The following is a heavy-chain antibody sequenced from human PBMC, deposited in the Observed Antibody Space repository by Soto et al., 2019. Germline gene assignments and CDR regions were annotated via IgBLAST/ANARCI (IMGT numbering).Heavy chain of an antibody. D-gene: IGHD3-3*01. CDR2: IIPIFGTA. Sequence: SVKVSCKASGGTFSSYAISWVRQAPGQGLEWMGGIIPIFGTANYAQKFQGRVTITADESTSTAYMELRSLRSDDTAVYYCARVDSLEWSYYYYSYMDVWGKGTTVTVSS. CDR3: ARVDSLEWSYYYYSYMDV. CDR1: GGTFSSYA. V-gene: IGHV1-69*13. J-gene: IGHJ6*03.